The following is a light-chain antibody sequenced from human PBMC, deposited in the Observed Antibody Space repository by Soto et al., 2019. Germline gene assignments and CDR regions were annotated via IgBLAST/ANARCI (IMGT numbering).Light chain of an antibody. CDR1: SSDVGGYNY. CDR3: NSYKTSSTHV. Sequence: QSVLTQPASGSGSPGQSITISWTGTSSDVGGYNYVSWYQQHPGKAPKLMIYDVSNRPSGVSNRFSGSKSGNTASLTISGLQAEYEADSYCNSYKTSSTHVFGPGTEVTV. CDR2: DVS. J-gene: IGLJ1*01. V-gene: IGLV2-14*01.